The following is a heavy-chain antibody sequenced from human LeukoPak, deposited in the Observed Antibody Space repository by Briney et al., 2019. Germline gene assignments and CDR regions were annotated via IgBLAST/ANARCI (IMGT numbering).Heavy chain of an antibody. Sequence: GGSLRLSCAASGFTFSSYGMHWVRQAPGKGLEWVAVIWYDGSNKYYADSVKGRFTISRDNSKNTLYLQMNSLRAEDTAVYYCAKQATPYDILTGYYKNYFDYWGRGTLVTVSS. CDR2: IWYDGSNK. V-gene: IGHV3-33*08. CDR1: GFTFSSYG. CDR3: AKQATPYDILTGYYKNYFDY. J-gene: IGHJ4*02. D-gene: IGHD3-9*01.